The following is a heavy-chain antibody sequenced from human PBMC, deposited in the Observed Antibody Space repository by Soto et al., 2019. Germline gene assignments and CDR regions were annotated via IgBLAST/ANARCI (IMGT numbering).Heavy chain of an antibody. V-gene: IGHV3-33*01. J-gene: IGHJ6*02. CDR2: IWYDGSNK. D-gene: IGHD5-18*01. Sequence: GGSLRLSCAASGFTFSSYGMHWVRQAPGKGLEWVAVIWYDGSNKYYADSVKGRFTISRDNSKNTLYLQMNSLRAEDTAVYYCARADTAVEGYYYGMDVWGQGTTVTVSS. CDR1: GFTFSSYG. CDR3: ARADTAVEGYYYGMDV.